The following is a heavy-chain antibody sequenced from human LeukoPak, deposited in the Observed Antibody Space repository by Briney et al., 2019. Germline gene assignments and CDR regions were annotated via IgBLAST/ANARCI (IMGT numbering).Heavy chain of an antibody. CDR3: ARARGCRGGTCYAED. Sequence: GESLKISCKGSGYSFNTYWIGWVRHMPGKGLEWMGIIYGGDTDTAYTPQFRVEVTISADTSISSAYLQWSSPKASATAMYYSARARGCRGGTCYAEDWGQGTLVTVSS. D-gene: IGHD2-15*01. J-gene: IGHJ4*02. CDR2: IYGGDTDT. V-gene: IGHV5-51*01. CDR1: GYSFNTYW.